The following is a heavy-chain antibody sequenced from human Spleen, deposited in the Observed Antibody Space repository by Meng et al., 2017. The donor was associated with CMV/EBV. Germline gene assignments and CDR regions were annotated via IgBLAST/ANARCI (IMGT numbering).Heavy chain of an antibody. D-gene: IGHD6-19*01. CDR1: GFTVSSYS. CDR3: ARENKWGVAVGY. Sequence: GGSLRLSCAASGFTVSSYSISWVRQGPGKGLEWVSSISSSSSYIYYADSVKGRFTISRDNAKNSLYLQMNSLRAEDTAVYYCARENKWGVAVGYWGQGTLVTVSS. CDR2: ISSSSSYI. J-gene: IGHJ4*02. V-gene: IGHV3-21*01.